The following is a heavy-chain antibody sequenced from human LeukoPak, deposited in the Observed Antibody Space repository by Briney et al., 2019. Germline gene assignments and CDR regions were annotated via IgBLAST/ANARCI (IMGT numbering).Heavy chain of an antibody. J-gene: IGHJ5*02. CDR3: AKDRYSSSWYVLGWFDP. D-gene: IGHD6-13*01. V-gene: IGHV3-23*01. CDR1: GFTFSSYA. CDR2: ISGSGGST. Sequence: PGGSLRLSCAASGFTFSSYAMSWVRQAPGKGLEWVSAISGSGGSTYYADSVKGRFTISRDKSKNTLYLQMNSLRAEDTAVYYCAKDRYSSSWYVLGWFDPWGQGTLVTVSS.